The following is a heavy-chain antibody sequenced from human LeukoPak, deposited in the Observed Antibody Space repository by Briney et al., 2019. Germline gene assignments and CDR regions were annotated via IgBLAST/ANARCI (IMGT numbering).Heavy chain of an antibody. CDR1: GFTFDDYT. CDR3: AKDIGYSGTYSAFDY. CDR2: ISWDGGST. J-gene: IGHJ4*02. Sequence: GGSLRLSCAASGFTFDDYTMHWVRQAPGKGLEWVSLISWDGGSTYYADSVKGRFTISRDNSKNSLYLQMNSLRTEDTALYYCAKDIGYSGTYSAFDYWGQGTLVTVSS. D-gene: IGHD1-26*01. V-gene: IGHV3-43*01.